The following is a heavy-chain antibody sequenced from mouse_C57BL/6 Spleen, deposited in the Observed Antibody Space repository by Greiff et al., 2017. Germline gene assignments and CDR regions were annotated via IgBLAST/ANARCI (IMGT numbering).Heavy chain of an antibody. CDR2: IYPGSGST. D-gene: IGHD2-5*01. Sequence: VQLQQPGAELVKPGASVKMSCKASGYTFTSYWITWVKQRPGQGLEWIGDIYPGSGSTNYNEKFKSKATRPVATSSSTAYMQLRSLTSADSAVYYCARTYYSNYVNYAMDYWGQGTSVTVSS. CDR1: GYTFTSYW. CDR3: ARTYYSNYVNYAMDY. J-gene: IGHJ4*01. V-gene: IGHV1-55*01.